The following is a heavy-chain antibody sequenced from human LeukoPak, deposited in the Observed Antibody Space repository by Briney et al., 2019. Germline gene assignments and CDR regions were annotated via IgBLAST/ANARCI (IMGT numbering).Heavy chain of an antibody. CDR1: GGSISSSSYY. Sequence: SETLSLTCTVSGGSISSSSYYWGWIRQPPGKGLEWIGSSHYSGSTYYNPSLKSRVIISVDTSKNQFSLKLSSVTAADTAVYFCARALGLRVNIDCWSQGTLVTVSS. V-gene: IGHV4-39*01. D-gene: IGHD3-22*01. CDR2: SHYSGST. J-gene: IGHJ4*02. CDR3: ARALGLRVNIDC.